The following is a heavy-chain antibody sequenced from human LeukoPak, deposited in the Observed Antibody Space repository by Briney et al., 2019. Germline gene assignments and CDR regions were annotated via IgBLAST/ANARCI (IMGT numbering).Heavy chain of an antibody. J-gene: IGHJ4*02. Sequence: SETLSLTCTVSGGSISSYYWSWIRQPPGKGLEWIGYIYYSGSTNYNPSLKSRVTISVDTSKNQFSLKLSSVTAADTAVYYCAPLPAATAPFDYWGQGTLVTVSS. D-gene: IGHD2-2*01. CDR3: APLPAATAPFDY. CDR2: IYYSGST. V-gene: IGHV4-59*01. CDR1: GGSISSYY.